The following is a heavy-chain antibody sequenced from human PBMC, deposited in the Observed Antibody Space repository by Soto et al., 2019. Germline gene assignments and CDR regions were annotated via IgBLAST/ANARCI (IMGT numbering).Heavy chain of an antibody. CDR2: INHSGST. CDR1: GGSFSGYY. J-gene: IGHJ6*02. D-gene: IGHD3-16*01. CDR3: ARALYAPPYYYYGMDV. Sequence: PSETLSLTCAVYGGSFSGYYWSWIRQPPGKGLEWIGEINHSGSTNYNPSLKSRVTISVDTSKNQFSLKLSSVTAADTAVYYCARALYAPPYYYYGMDVWGQGTTVTVS. V-gene: IGHV4-34*01.